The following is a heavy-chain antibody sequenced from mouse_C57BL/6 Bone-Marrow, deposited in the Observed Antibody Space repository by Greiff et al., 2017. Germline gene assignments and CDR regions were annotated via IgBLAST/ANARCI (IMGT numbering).Heavy chain of an antibody. Sequence: EVKLQESGGGLVKPGGSLKLSCAASGFTFSDYGMHWVRQAPEKGLEWVAYISSGSSTIYYADTVKGRFTISRDNAKNTLFLQMTSLRSEDTAMYYCARQGSRGDYYAMDYWGQGTSVTVSS. CDR1: GFTFSDYG. J-gene: IGHJ4*01. CDR2: ISSGSSTI. V-gene: IGHV5-17*01. D-gene: IGHD1-1*01. CDR3: ARQGSRGDYYAMDY.